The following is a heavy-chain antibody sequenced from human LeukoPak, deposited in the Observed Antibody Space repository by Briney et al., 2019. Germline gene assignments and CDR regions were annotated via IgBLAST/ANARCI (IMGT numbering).Heavy chain of an antibody. Sequence: SETLSVTCTVSGGSISSSSYYWGWIRQPPGKGLEWIGSIYYSGSTYYNPSLKSRVTISVDTSKNQFSLKLSSVTAADTAVYYCARHLRFLEWFCYWGQGTLVTVSP. CDR3: ARHLRFLEWFCY. J-gene: IGHJ4*02. CDR1: GGSISSSSYY. CDR2: IYYSGST. D-gene: IGHD3-3*01. V-gene: IGHV4-39*01.